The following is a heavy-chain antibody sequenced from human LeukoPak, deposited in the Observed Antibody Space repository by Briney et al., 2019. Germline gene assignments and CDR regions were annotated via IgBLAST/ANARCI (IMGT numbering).Heavy chain of an antibody. CDR2: ISTYNGDT. CDR3: AGDWNYVHDDFDI. D-gene: IGHD1-7*01. Sequence: ASVKVSCKASGYTFSSYGISWVRQAPGQGLEWMGWISTYNGDTNYAQKVQGRVTMTTDTSTSTAYMELRSLRSDDTAVYYCAGDWNYVHDDFDIWGQGTMVTVSS. J-gene: IGHJ3*02. CDR1: GYTFSSYG. V-gene: IGHV1-18*01.